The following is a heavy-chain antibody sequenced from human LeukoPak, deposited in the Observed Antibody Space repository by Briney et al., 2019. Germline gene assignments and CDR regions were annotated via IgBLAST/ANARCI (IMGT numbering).Heavy chain of an antibody. CDR1: GFTFSSYA. D-gene: IGHD3-22*01. CDR3: AKYRITMIVVGGAFDI. J-gene: IGHJ3*02. Sequence: TGGSLRLSCAASGFTFSSYAMSWVRQAPGKRLEWVSAISGSGGSTYYADSVKGRFTISRDNSKNTLYLQMNSLRAEDTAVYYCAKYRITMIVVGGAFDIWGQGTMVTVSS. V-gene: IGHV3-23*01. CDR2: ISGSGGST.